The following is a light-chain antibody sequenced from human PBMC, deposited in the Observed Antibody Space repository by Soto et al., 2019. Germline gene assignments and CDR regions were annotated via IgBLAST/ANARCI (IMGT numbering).Light chain of an antibody. J-gene: IGKJ2*01. V-gene: IGKV4-1*01. Sequence: DIVMTQSPDSLAVSLGERATINCKSSQTVLYSSSNKNYLTWYQQKPGQPPKLLIYWASTRESGVPDRFSGSGSGTDFTLTISSLQAEDVAVYYCQQHFRSPQGYAFGQGTKVEIK. CDR3: QQHFRSPQGYA. CDR1: QTVLYSSSNKNY. CDR2: WAS.